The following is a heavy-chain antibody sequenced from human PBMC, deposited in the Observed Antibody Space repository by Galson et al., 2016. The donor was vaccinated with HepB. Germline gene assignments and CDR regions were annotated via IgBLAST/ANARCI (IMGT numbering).Heavy chain of an antibody. J-gene: IGHJ6*02. V-gene: IGHV4-61*03. CDR3: AREGSVSYYDTGLDV. CDR2: TSLSGGT. Sequence: SETLSLTCSVSGDSVRSNSYYWSWIRQPPGRGLEWIGYTSLSGGTNYNPSLKSRATISVDTSKNVFCLKLASVTAADTAIYYCAREGSVSYYDTGLDVWGQVATVTVSS. D-gene: IGHD3-22*01. CDR1: GDSVRSNSYY.